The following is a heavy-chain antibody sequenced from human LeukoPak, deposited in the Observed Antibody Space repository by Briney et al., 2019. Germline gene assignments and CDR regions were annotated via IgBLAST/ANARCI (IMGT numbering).Heavy chain of an antibody. D-gene: IGHD2-21*02. J-gene: IGHJ4*02. Sequence: GGSLRLSCAASGFTFSSYFMNWVRQAPGKGLEWVSAISSTSSYIYYADSVKGRFTISRDNAKNSVYLQMNSLRAEDTAAYYCARGLCGGDCYSDRGQGTLVTVSS. CDR3: ARGLCGGDCYSD. CDR1: GFTFSSYF. CDR2: ISSTSSYI. V-gene: IGHV3-21*01.